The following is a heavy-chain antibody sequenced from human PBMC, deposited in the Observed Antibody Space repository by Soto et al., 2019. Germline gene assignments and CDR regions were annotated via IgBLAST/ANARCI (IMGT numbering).Heavy chain of an antibody. CDR1: GYSFTSYW. CDR2: IYPGDSDT. J-gene: IGHJ6*02. Sequence: GESLKISCKGSGYSFTSYWIGWVRQMPGKGLEWMGIIYPGDSDTRYSPSFQGQVTISADKSISTAYLQWSSLKASDTAMYYCARWEPAYYYCMDVWGQGTTVTVSS. D-gene: IGHD1-1*01. V-gene: IGHV5-51*01. CDR3: ARWEPAYYYCMDV.